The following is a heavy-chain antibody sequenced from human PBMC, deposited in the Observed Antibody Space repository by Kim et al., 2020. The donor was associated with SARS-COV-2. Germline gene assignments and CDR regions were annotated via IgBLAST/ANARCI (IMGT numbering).Heavy chain of an antibody. D-gene: IGHD3-10*01. CDR2: ISSTGLST. CDR1: GFTFSNFA. J-gene: IGHJ3*01. V-gene: IGHV3-23*01. Sequence: GGSLRLSCVASGFTFSNFAMNWVRQAPGKGLEWVSTISSTGLSTYYADSVKGLFTVSRDNSKNTLYLQLNSLRAEDTAIFYCAKGFYYASGGPKNEAFDVWGQGTMVTVSS. CDR3: AKGFYYASGGPKNEAFDV.